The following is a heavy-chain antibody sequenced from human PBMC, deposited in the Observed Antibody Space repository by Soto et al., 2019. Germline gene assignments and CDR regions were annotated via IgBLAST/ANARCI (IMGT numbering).Heavy chain of an antibody. CDR3: ARTPYYYGSGSYDHWFDP. Sequence: QVQLVQSGAEVKKPGASVKVSCKASGYTFTSYAMHWVRQAPGQRLGWMGWINAGNGNTKYSQKFQGRVTITRDTSASTAYMELSSLRSEDTAVYYCARTPYYYGSGSYDHWFDPWGQGTLVTVSS. J-gene: IGHJ5*02. CDR2: INAGNGNT. D-gene: IGHD3-10*01. CDR1: GYTFTSYA. V-gene: IGHV1-3*01.